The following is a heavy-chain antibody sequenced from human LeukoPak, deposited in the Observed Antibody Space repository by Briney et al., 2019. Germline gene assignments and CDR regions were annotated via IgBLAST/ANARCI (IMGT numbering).Heavy chain of an antibody. CDR1: GGSISSYY. Sequence: SETLSLTCTVSGGSISSYYWSWIRQPPGKGLEGMGDIYYSGSTNYNPSLKSRVTISVDTSKNQFSLKLSSVTAADTAVYYCARALTQYCSSTSCYFWFDPWGQGTLVTVSS. D-gene: IGHD2-2*01. J-gene: IGHJ5*02. CDR3: ARALTQYCSSTSCYFWFDP. CDR2: IYYSGST. V-gene: IGHV4-59*01.